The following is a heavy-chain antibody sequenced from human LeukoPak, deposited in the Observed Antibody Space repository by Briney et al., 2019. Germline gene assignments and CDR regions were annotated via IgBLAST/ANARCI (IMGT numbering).Heavy chain of an antibody. D-gene: IGHD4-11*01. J-gene: IGHJ5*02. CDR2: IYLGDSDI. CDR1: GDGFTNYW. Sequence: GESLRISCKASGDGFTNYWIGWVRQLPGRGLEWMGIIYLGDSDITYSPSFQGQVTISADRSINTAYLQWSSLKASDTAMYYCATTLIGRLSWFDPWGQGTQVTVSS. V-gene: IGHV5-51*01. CDR3: ATTLIGRLSWFDP.